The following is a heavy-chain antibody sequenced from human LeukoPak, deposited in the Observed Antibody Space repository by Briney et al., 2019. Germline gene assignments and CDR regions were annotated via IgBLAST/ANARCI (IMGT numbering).Heavy chain of an antibody. CDR2: IYYSGST. Sequence: KSSETLSLTCTVSGVSISSGDYSWSWIRQHPGKGLEWIGYIYYSGSTYYNPSLKSRVTISVDTSKNQFSLKLSSVTAADTAVYYCARGTFDFWSGYYRGDGLDYWGQGTLVTVSS. V-gene: IGHV4-31*03. CDR1: GVSISSGDYS. J-gene: IGHJ4*02. D-gene: IGHD3-3*01. CDR3: ARGTFDFWSGYYRGDGLDY.